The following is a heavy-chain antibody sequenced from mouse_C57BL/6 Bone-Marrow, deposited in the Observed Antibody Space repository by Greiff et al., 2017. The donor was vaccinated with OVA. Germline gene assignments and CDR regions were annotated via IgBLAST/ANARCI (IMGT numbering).Heavy chain of an antibody. J-gene: IGHJ2*01. D-gene: IGHD2-3*01. CDR2: IDPSDSET. CDR1: GYTFTSYW. Sequence: QVQLQQPGAELVRPGSSVKLSCKASGYTFTSYWMHWVKQRPIQGLEWIGNIDPSDSETHYNQKFKDKATLTVDKSSSTAYMQLSSLTSEDSAVYYCARWDGYPYYFDYWGQGTTLTVSS. CDR3: ARWDGYPYYFDY. V-gene: IGHV1-52*01.